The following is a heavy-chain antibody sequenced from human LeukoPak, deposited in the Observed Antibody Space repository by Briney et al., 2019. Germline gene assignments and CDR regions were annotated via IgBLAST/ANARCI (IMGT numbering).Heavy chain of an antibody. V-gene: IGHV3-48*04. Sequence: GGSLRLSRADSEFTLSSYSMNWVRQAPGKGLEWVAHISSGYSTIYYADSVRGRFTISRDNAKNTLYLQMNSLRAEDTAVYYCATHKYSSLPDVFDIWGQGTTVTVSA. D-gene: IGHD6-6*01. CDR2: ISSGYSTI. CDR1: EFTLSSYS. J-gene: IGHJ3*02. CDR3: ATHKYSSLPDVFDI.